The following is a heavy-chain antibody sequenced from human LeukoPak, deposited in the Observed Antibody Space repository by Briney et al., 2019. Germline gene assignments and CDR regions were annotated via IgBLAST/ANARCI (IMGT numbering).Heavy chain of an antibody. CDR2: IEQDGSEK. CDR1: GFTFSSYW. CDR3: ARVDVHSRNAFDI. D-gene: IGHD6-13*01. V-gene: IGHV3-7*01. J-gene: IGHJ3*02. Sequence: GGSLRLSCAASGFTFSSYWMSWVRQAPGKGLEWVANIEQDGSEKYYVDSVKGRFTISRDNAKNSLYLQMNSLRAEDTAVYYCARVDVHSRNAFDIRGQGTMVTVSS.